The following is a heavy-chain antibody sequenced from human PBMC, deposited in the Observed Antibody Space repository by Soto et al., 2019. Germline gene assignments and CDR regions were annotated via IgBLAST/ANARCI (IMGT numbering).Heavy chain of an antibody. CDR3: ASSWFGELFFDY. V-gene: IGHV3-48*01. D-gene: IGHD3-10*01. CDR1: GFTFSSYS. J-gene: IGHJ4*02. Sequence: EVQLVESGGGLVQPGGSLRLSCAASGFTFSSYSMNWVRQAPGKGLEWVSYISSSSSTIYYADSVKGRFTVSRDNAKNSLYLQMNSLRAEDTAVYYCASSWFGELFFDYWGEGTLVTVSS. CDR2: ISSSSSTI.